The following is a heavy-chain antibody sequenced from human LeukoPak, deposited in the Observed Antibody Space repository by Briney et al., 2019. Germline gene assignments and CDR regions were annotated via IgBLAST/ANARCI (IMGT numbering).Heavy chain of an antibody. J-gene: IGHJ4*02. CDR3: ARGGTTFEH. D-gene: IGHD1-1*01. Sequence: GGSLRLSCAASGFTFSSYWMTWVRQAPGKGLEWVANIKQDGSEKFYVASVKGRFTISRDNAKNSLYLQMNSLRAEDTAVYYCARGGTTFEHWGQGTLVTVSS. CDR2: IKQDGSEK. CDR1: GFTFSSYW. V-gene: IGHV3-7*01.